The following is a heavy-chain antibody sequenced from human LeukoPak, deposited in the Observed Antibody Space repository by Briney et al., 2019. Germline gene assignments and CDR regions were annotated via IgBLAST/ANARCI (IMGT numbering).Heavy chain of an antibody. Sequence: PGGSLRLSCAASEFTFSSYGMHWVRQAPGKGLEWVAFIRYDGSNKYYADSVKGRFTISRDNSKNTLYLQMNSLRAEDTAVYYCAKDQRYYDFWSGYRDSDYWGQGTLVTVSS. CDR2: IRYDGSNK. J-gene: IGHJ4*02. D-gene: IGHD3-3*01. CDR1: EFTFSSYG. V-gene: IGHV3-30*02. CDR3: AKDQRYYDFWSGYRDSDY.